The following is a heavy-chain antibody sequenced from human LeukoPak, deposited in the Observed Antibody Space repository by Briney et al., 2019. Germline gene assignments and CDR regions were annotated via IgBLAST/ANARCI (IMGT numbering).Heavy chain of an antibody. Sequence: ASVKVSCKASGYTFTSSDINWVRQATGQGLEWMGWMNPNSGNTGYAQKFQGRVTMTRNTSISTAYMELSSLRSEDTAVYCCARVASGGDGRVDYWGQGTLVTVSS. V-gene: IGHV1-8*01. CDR1: GYTFTSSD. CDR2: MNPNSGNT. J-gene: IGHJ4*02. D-gene: IGHD2-21*02. CDR3: ARVASGGDGRVDY.